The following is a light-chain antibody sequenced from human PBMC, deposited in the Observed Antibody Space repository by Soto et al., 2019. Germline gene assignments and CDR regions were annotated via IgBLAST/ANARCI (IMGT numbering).Light chain of an antibody. CDR1: ESVSSH. CDR2: GAS. J-gene: IGKJ2*01. V-gene: IGKV3-15*01. Sequence: ERVLTQYPATLSVSPGERATLSCWASESVSSHLAWYQQKPGLNPRLLIFGASTRATGVPARFIGSGSDTEFRRTISSLQSEDFAIYYCQHYNNWPHTFAQGTKLEIK. CDR3: QHYNNWPHT.